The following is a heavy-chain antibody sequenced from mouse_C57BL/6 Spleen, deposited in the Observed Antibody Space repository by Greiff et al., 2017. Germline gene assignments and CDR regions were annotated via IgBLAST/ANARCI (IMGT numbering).Heavy chain of an antibody. CDR1: GYTFTSYW. CDR2: INPSSGYT. D-gene: IGHD2-4*01. Sequence: QVQLQQSGAELAKPGASVKLSCKASGYTFTSYWMHWVKQRPGQGLEWIGYINPSSGYTKYNQKFKDKATLTANKSASTAYMQLSSLTYEDSAVYYCANKGIYYDYDGYAMDDWGQGTSVTVSS. CDR3: ANKGIYYDYDGYAMDD. J-gene: IGHJ4*01. V-gene: IGHV1-7*01.